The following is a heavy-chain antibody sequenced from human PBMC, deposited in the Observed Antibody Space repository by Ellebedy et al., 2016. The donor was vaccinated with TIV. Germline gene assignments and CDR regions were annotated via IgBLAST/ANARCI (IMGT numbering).Heavy chain of an antibody. J-gene: IGHJ4*02. D-gene: IGHD3-22*01. V-gene: IGHV3-53*01. CDR2: IFTSDIT. CDR1: GFAVNTYY. CDR3: AREWLWGY. Sequence: PGGSLRLSCAASGFAVNTYYITWARQAPGKGLDWVSVIFTSDITSYADSVRGRFTISRDNAKNTLYLQMNSLRAEDTAVYYCAREWLWGYWGQGTLVTVSS.